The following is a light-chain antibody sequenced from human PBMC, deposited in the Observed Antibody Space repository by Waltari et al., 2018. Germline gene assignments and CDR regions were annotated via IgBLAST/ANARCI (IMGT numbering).Light chain of an antibody. CDR1: SSDVGGSNY. V-gene: IGLV2-14*03. CDR2: DVT. J-gene: IGLJ2*01. Sequence: QSALTQPASVSGSPGKSITISCSGTSSDVGGSNYVSWYQQHPGNAPKLIIFDVTRWPSVVSNRFSGSKSGNTASLTIFGLQAEDEADYYCASYTSTRTGVFGGGTRVTVL. CDR3: ASYTSTRTGV.